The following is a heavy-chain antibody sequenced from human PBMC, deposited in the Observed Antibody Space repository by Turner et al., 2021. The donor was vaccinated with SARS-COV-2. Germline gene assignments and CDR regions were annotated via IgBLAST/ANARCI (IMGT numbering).Heavy chain of an antibody. CDR2: ICYDGSEK. V-gene: IGHV3-33*01. CDR1: GFSFSTHA. J-gene: IGHJ4*02. Sequence: QVQLVASGGGVVQPGRSLRLSCAASGFSFSTHAMHWVRQAPGKGREWVGFICYDGSEKYYLDSVKGRFTISRDNTKNTVYLEMNSLRAEDTAIYYCARDPPSSGWNLDSWGQGTLGTVSS. D-gene: IGHD6-19*01. CDR3: ARDPPSSGWNLDS.